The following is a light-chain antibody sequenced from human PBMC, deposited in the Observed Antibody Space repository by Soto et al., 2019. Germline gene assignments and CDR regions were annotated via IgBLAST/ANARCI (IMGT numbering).Light chain of an antibody. CDR3: QTWGTGIVV. J-gene: IGLJ2*01. CDR1: SGHNSYA. CDR2: LNSDGSH. V-gene: IGLV4-69*01. Sequence: QLVLTQSPFASASLGASVKLTCTLSSGHNSYAIAWHQQQPERGPRYLMKLNSDGSHTKGDGIPDRFSGSSSGAERYLTISSLQSEDEADYYCQTWGTGIVVFGGGTKVTVL.